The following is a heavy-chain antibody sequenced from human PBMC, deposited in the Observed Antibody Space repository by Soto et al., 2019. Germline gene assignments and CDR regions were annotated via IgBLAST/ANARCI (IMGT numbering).Heavy chain of an antibody. J-gene: IGHJ6*02. CDR1: GGTFSSYA. D-gene: IGHD5-18*01. Sequence: SVKVSCKASGGTFSSYAISWVRQAPGQGLEWMGGIIPIFGTANYAQKFQGRVTITADESTSTAYMELSSLRSEDTAVYYCASGRGYTYGYGYYYYGMDVWRQGTTVTVSS. V-gene: IGHV1-69*13. CDR2: IIPIFGTA. CDR3: ASGRGYTYGYGYYYYGMDV.